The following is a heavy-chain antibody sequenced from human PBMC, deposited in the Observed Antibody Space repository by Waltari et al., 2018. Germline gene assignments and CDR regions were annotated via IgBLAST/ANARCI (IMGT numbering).Heavy chain of an antibody. CDR2: RKQDGSEK. J-gene: IGHJ4*02. CDR3: AREFGYGYAYYFDY. CDR1: GFTFSSYW. V-gene: IGHV3-7*01. Sequence: EVQLVESGGGLVQPGGSLRLSCAASGFTFSSYWMSWVRQAPGKGLEWVANRKQDGSEKYYVDSVKGRFTISRDNAKNSLYLQMNSLRAEDTAVYYCAREFGYGYAYYFDYWGQGTLVTVSS. D-gene: IGHD3-10*01.